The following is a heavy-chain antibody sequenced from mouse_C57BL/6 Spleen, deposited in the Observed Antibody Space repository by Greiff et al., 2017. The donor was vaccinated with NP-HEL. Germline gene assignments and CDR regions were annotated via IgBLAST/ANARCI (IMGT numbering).Heavy chain of an antibody. V-gene: IGHV1-59*01. J-gene: IGHJ4*01. CDR2: IDPSDSYT. D-gene: IGHD1-1*01. Sequence: QVQLQQPGAELVRPGTSVKLSCKASGYTFTSYWMHWVKQRPGQGLEWIGVIDPSDSYTNYNQKFKGKATLTVDTSSSTAYMQLSSLTSEDSAVYYCALNYYGSSRYAMDYWGQGTSVTVSS. CDR1: GYTFTSYW. CDR3: ALNYYGSSRYAMDY.